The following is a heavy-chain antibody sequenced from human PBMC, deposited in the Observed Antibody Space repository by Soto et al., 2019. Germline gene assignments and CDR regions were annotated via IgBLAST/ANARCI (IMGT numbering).Heavy chain of an antibody. V-gene: IGHV6-1*01. CDR3: AKGDNLGPKTGYAFDP. Sequence: SQTLSLTCAISGDSVSSNTASWNWIRQSPSRGLGWLGRTYFRSKWYNDYAVSVKSRIIINPDTSNNQFSLQLNSVTPEDTAVYFCAKGDNLGPKTGYAFDPWGQGIMVTVSS. J-gene: IGHJ5*02. D-gene: IGHD5-12*01. CDR2: TYFRSKWYN. CDR1: GDSVSSNTAS.